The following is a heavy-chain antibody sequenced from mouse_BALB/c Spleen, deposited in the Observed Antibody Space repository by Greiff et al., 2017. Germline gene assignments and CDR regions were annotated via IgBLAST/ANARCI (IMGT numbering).Heavy chain of an antibody. CDR2: IYPGNSDT. CDR3: TRGTTVVARFDY. D-gene: IGHD1-1*01. Sequence: VQLKESGTVLARPGASVKMSCKASGYTFTSYWMHWVKQRPGQGLEWIGAIYPGNSDTSYNQKFKGKAKLTAVTSTSTAYMELSSLTNEDSAVYYCTRGTTVVARFDYWGQGTTLTVSS. J-gene: IGHJ2*01. V-gene: IGHV1-5*01. CDR1: GYTFTSYW.